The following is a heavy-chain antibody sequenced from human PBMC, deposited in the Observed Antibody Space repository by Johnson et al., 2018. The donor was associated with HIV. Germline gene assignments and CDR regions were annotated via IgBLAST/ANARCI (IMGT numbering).Heavy chain of an antibody. CDR1: GFTFSSYG. D-gene: IGHD2-15*01. CDR2: ISYDGSNK. Sequence: QVQLVESGGGVVQPGGSLRLSCAASGFTFSSYGMHWVRQAPGKGLEWVAIISYDGSNKYYADSVKGRFTISRDNSKNTLYLQMSSLRAGDTAVYYCARGKYCSGDNCYSEFGVFDDAFDIWGQGTMVTVSS. CDR3: ARGKYCSGDNCYSEFGVFDDAFDI. V-gene: IGHV3-30*03. J-gene: IGHJ3*02.